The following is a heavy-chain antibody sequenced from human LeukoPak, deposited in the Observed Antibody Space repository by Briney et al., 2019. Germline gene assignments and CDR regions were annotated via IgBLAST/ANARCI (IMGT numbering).Heavy chain of an antibody. CDR1: GYSFTNYW. V-gene: IGHV5-51*01. Sequence: GESLKISCKGSGYSFTNYWIGWVRQMPGKGLEWMGIIYPGDSDTRYSPSFQGQVTISADKSISTAYLQWYSLKASDSAMYCCARGGLFGVMPNQNWFDPWGQGTLVTVSS. CDR3: ARGGLFGVMPNQNWFDP. CDR2: IYPGDSDT. D-gene: IGHD3-3*01. J-gene: IGHJ5*02.